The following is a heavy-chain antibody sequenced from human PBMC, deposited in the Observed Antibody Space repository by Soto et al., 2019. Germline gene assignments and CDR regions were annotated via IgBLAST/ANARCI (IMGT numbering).Heavy chain of an antibody. CDR1: GFTFSSYS. V-gene: IGHV3-48*01. J-gene: IGHJ4*02. CDR3: ARGAGPLDY. Sequence: EVQLVESGGGLVQPGGSLRLSCAASGFTFSSYSMNWVRQAPGKGLEWVSYISYGSSTIYYADSVKGRFTISRDNAKNSLFLQMNSLRAEDTAVYYCARGAGPLDYWGQGTLVTVSS. CDR2: ISYGSSTI.